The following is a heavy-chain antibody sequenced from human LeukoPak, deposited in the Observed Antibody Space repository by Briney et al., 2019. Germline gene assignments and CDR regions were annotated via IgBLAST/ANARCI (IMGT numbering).Heavy chain of an antibody. CDR3: ARHSRTYYDFDY. V-gene: IGHV4-59*08. CDR2: IHSSGST. CDR1: GGSISSYY. D-gene: IGHD1-26*01. J-gene: IGHJ4*02. Sequence: SETLSLTCTVSGGSISSYYWSWLRQSPGKGLEWIAYIHSSGSTKDNPSLRSRVSISVDTSKNHFSLRLNSVTAADTAVYCCARHSRTYYDFDYWGQGTLVTVSS.